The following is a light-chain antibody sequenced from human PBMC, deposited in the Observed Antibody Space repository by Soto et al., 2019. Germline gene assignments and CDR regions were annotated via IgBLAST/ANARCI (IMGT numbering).Light chain of an antibody. Sequence: QAVVTQPPSVSGAPGQRVTVSCTGSSSNIGTGYDVHWYRQLPGTAPKLLIYGNTNRPSGVPDRFSASKSGTSASLAITGLQAEDEADYYCQSYDSSLSDWVFGGGTKLTVL. J-gene: IGLJ3*02. CDR1: SSNIGTGYD. CDR3: QSYDSSLSDWV. CDR2: GNT. V-gene: IGLV1-40*01.